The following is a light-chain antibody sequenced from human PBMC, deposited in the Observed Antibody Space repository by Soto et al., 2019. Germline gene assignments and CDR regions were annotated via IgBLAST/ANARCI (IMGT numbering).Light chain of an antibody. J-gene: IGKJ2*01. Sequence: VIGMAQSPSLLFASTGDRLTLRWRMSQGISSYLAWYQQTKGKAPELLIYAASTLQSGVPSRFSGSGSGTEFSLRISRLQPDDFETYYCQQYSTSPYIFGQGTKVDIK. CDR3: QQYSTSPYI. CDR2: AAS. CDR1: QGISSY. V-gene: IGKV1D-8*03.